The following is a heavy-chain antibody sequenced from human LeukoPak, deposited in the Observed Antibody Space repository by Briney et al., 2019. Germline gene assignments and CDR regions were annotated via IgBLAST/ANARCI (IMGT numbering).Heavy chain of an antibody. CDR1: GGSISSYY. CDR2: IYYSGST. CDR3: ARVICSGSSCRFDY. V-gene: IGHV4-59*12. Sequence: SGTLSLTCTVSGGSISSYYWSWIRQPPGKGLEWIGYIYYSGSTSYNASLKSRVTISVDTSKKQFSLKLSSVTAADTAVYYCARVICSGSSCRFDYWGQGTLVTVSS. J-gene: IGHJ4*02. D-gene: IGHD2-15*01.